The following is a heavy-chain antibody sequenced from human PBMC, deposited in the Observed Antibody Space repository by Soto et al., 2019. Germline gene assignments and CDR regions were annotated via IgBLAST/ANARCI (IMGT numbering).Heavy chain of an antibody. CDR3: ARGPRIAVSHFAY. V-gene: IGHV4-34*01. J-gene: IGHJ4*02. D-gene: IGHD6-19*01. CDR2: INHSGST. Sequence: SETLSLTCAVYGGSFSGYYWSWIRQPPGKGPEWIGEINHSGSTNYNPSLKSRVTISVDTSKNQFSLKLSSVTAADTAVYYCARGPRIAVSHFAYWGQGTLVTVSS. CDR1: GGSFSGYY.